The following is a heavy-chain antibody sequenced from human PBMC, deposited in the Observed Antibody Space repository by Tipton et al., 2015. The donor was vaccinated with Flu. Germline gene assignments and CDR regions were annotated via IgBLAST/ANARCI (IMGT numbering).Heavy chain of an antibody. CDR3: AKAPIDYDFWSGSYFFEH. Sequence: SLRLSCAASGFSFDDHAMHWVRQAPGKGLEWVPGITWNSGNIGYADSVRGRFTISRDNAKNSVYLQMNSLRAEDTALYYCAKAPIDYDFWSGSYFFEHWGQGTLVTVSS. J-gene: IGHJ4*02. V-gene: IGHV3-9*01. CDR2: ITWNSGNI. CDR1: GFSFDDHA. D-gene: IGHD3-3*01.